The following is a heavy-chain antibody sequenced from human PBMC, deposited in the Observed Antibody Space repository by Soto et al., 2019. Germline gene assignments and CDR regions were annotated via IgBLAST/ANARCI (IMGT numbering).Heavy chain of an antibody. CDR1: GFIFSSYG. CDR3: ARGNLGYHGMDV. V-gene: IGHV3-33*01. CDR2: IWYDGSNK. D-gene: IGHD7-27*01. Sequence: QVQLVESGGGVVQPGRSLRLTCAASGFIFSSYGMHWVRQTPGKGLEWVAVIWYDGSNKYYADSVKGRFTISRDNSKNTLYLQMNSLRVEDTAVYYCARGNLGYHGMDVWGQGTTVTVS. J-gene: IGHJ6*02.